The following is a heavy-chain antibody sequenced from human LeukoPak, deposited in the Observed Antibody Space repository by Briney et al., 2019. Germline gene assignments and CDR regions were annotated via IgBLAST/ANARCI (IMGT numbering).Heavy chain of an antibody. D-gene: IGHD5-18*01. CDR2: IIPIFGTA. V-gene: IGHV1-69*05. Sequence: GASVKVSCKASGGTFISYAISWVRQAPGQGLEWMGGIIPIFGTANYAQKFQGRVTMTRDTSTSTVYMELSSLRSEDTAVYYCARGGYSWSYYYYYGMDVWGQGTTVTVSS. CDR1: GGTFISYA. J-gene: IGHJ6*02. CDR3: ARGGYSWSYYYYYGMDV.